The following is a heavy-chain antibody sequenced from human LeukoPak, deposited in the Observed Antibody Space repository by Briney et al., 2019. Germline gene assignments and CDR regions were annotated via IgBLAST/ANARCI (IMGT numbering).Heavy chain of an antibody. CDR2: INPNSGGT. CDR3: ARGALLLWFGESNDY. J-gene: IGHJ4*02. Sequence: ASVKVSCKASGYTFTGYYMHWVRQAPGQGLEWMGWINPNSGGTNYAQKFQSRVTMTRGTSISTAYMELSRLRSDDTAVYYCARGALLLWFGESNDYWGQGTLVTVSS. D-gene: IGHD3-10*01. V-gene: IGHV1-2*02. CDR1: GYTFTGYY.